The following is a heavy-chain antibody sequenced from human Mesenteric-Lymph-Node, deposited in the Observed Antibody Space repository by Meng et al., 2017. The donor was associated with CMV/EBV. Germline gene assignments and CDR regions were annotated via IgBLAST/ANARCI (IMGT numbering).Heavy chain of an antibody. CDR3: ASGNNWSAPDDSYYDNIMDG. V-gene: IGHV1-18*01. CDR1: GYTFSSYG. D-gene: IGHD1-1*01. CDR2: ISVYNGNT. Sequence: ASVKVSCKASGYTFSSYGVSWVRQAPGQGLEWMGWISVYNGNTNYAQILQGRVTMTTDTSTSTAYMELRSLRSDDTAVYYCASGNNWSAPDDSYYDNIMDGGGQETTVTVSS. J-gene: IGHJ6*02.